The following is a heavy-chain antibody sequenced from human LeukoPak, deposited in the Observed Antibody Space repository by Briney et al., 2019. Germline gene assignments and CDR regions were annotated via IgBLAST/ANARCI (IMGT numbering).Heavy chain of an antibody. CDR1: GFTFSSYA. CDR3: ARNSIDGYNFYVL. J-gene: IGHJ3*01. V-gene: IGHV3-30*04. D-gene: IGHD5-24*01. CDR2: ISYDGSNK. Sequence: GRSLRLSCAASGFTFSSYAMHWVRQAPGKGLEWVALISYDGSNKYYADSVKARFIISRDNSKNTVYLQMNSLRTEDTAVYYCARNSIDGYNFYVLWGQGTMVTVSS.